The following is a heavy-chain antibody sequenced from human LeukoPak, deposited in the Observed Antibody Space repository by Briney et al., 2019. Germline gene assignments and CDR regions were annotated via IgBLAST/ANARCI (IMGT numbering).Heavy chain of an antibody. J-gene: IGHJ4*02. CDR1: GYTFTSYY. V-gene: IGHV1-46*01. CDR3: ARDRDCSGGSCYSRYYFDY. CDR2: INPSGGST. D-gene: IGHD2-15*01. Sequence: ASVKVSCKASGYTFTSYYMHWVRQAPRQGLEWMGIINPSGGSTSYAQKFQGRVTMTRDTSTSTVYMELSSLRSEDTAVYYCARDRDCSGGSCYSRYYFDYWGQGTLVTVSS.